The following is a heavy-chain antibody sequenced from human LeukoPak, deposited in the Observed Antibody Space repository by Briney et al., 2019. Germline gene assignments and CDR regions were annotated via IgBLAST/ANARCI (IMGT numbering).Heavy chain of an antibody. Sequence: SETLSLTCAVYGGSFSSYYWGWIRQPPGKGLEWIGSIYYSGSTYYNPSLKSRVTISVDTSKNQFSLKLSSVTAADTAVYYCARITSGMATSSFWYFDYWGQGTLVTVSS. D-gene: IGHD5-24*01. CDR1: GGSFSSYY. V-gene: IGHV4-39*01. J-gene: IGHJ4*02. CDR3: ARITSGMATSSFWYFDY. CDR2: IYYSGST.